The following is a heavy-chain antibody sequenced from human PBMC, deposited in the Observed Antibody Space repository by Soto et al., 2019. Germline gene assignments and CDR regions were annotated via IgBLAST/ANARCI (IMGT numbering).Heavy chain of an antibody. J-gene: IGHJ6*03. CDR2: INHSGST. CDR1: GGSFSGYY. CDR3: ARAVLDIVVVPAAIGEGDYYYYMDV. V-gene: IGHV4-34*01. D-gene: IGHD2-2*03. Sequence: SETLSLTCAVYGGSFSGYYWSWIRQPPGKGLEWIGEINHSGSTNYNPSLKSRVTISVDTSKNQFSLKLSSVTAADTAVYYCARAVLDIVVVPAAIGEGDYYYYMDVWGKGTTVTVSS.